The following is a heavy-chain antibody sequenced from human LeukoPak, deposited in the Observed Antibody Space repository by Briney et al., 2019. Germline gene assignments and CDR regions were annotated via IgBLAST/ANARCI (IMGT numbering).Heavy chain of an antibody. CDR2: ISKDGNND. Sequence: QPGGSLRLSCAASGFIFSSHTMHWVRQAPGKGLERVALISKDGNNDYYADSVKGRFTISRDNSKNTLYLQMNSLISEDTAVYYCARSTLGTMTRLGDYWGQGTLVTVSS. CDR1: GFIFSSHT. V-gene: IGHV3-30-3*01. CDR3: ARSTLGTMTRLGDY. J-gene: IGHJ4*02. D-gene: IGHD1-1*01.